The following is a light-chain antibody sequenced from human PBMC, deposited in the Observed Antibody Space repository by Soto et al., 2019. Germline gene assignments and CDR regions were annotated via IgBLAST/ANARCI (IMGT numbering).Light chain of an antibody. V-gene: IGKV1-5*03. CDR2: KAS. J-gene: IGKJ2*01. CDR3: QQYDSYPYT. Sequence: DIQMTQSPSTLPASVGDRVTITCRASQSISTWLAWYQQQPGKAPKLLIYKASSLQTGVPSRLSGSGSGTQFNLTINTLQPDDFATYYCQQYDSYPYTFGQGTKLEIK. CDR1: QSISTW.